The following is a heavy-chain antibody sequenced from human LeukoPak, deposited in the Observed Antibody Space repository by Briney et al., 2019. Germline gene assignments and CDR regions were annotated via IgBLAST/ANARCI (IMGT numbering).Heavy chain of an antibody. CDR2: INQDESEK. J-gene: IGHJ3*02. CDR1: GFAFSSYW. Sequence: GGSLRLSCAASGFAFSSYWMSWVRQAPGKGLEWVANINQDESEKYYVDSVKGRFTISRDNSKNTLYLQMNSLRAEDTAVYYCAKLTLAYYDSSGYYFNDAFDIWGQGTMVTVSS. D-gene: IGHD3-22*01. CDR3: AKLTLAYYDSSGYYFNDAFDI. V-gene: IGHV3-7*03.